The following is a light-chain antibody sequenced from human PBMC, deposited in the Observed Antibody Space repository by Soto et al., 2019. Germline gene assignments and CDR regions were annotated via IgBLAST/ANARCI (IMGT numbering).Light chain of an antibody. V-gene: IGLV2-14*03. CDR2: DVS. CDR1: SSVVGRYNY. J-gene: IGLJ1*01. Sequence: QSALAQPASVSGSRGQSITISCTGTSSVVGRYNYVSWFQQHPGKVPKLIIYDVSNWPSGVSDRFSGSKSGNTASLTISGLQPEDEADYYCSSFTSSSTFVFGTGPKVTV. CDR3: SSFTSSSTFV.